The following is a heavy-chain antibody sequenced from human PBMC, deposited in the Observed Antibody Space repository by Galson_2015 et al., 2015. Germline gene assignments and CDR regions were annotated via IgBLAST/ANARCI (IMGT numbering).Heavy chain of an antibody. J-gene: IGHJ6*02. CDR3: ARAECGGYYDSNGYYYECLVGPDGLAVDV. CDR2: INTGNGDT. D-gene: IGHD3-22*01. Sequence: SVKVSCKASGYTFTNYAIHWVRQAPGRRPESMGWINTGNGDTKYSQKFQGRVTITRDTYASTAYMELSSLRSEDTAVYYCARAECGGYYDSNGYYYECLVGPDGLAVDVWGQGTTVTVSS. V-gene: IGHV1-3*04. CDR1: GYTFTNYA.